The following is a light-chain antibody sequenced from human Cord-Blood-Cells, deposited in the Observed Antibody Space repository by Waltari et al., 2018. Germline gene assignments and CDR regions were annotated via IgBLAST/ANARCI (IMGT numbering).Light chain of an antibody. Sequence: DIQMTQSPSSLSASVGDRVTITSRASQSISSYLNWYQQKPGKAPKLLLYAASSLQGGVPSRFSGSGSGTDFTLAISSLQPEDFATYYCQQSYSTPWTFGQGTKVEIK. CDR2: AAS. CDR1: QSISSY. V-gene: IGKV1-39*01. J-gene: IGKJ1*01. CDR3: QQSYSTPWT.